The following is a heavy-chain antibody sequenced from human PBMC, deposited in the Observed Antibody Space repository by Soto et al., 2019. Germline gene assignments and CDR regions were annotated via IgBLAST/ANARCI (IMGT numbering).Heavy chain of an antibody. CDR2: VYHTGSN. Sequence: PAETLSLPCDISCTSITTCYWILIRQAPGKGLEWIGNVYHTGSNHYNPSPKSRVNLSVDPYKNQFSLNTNSVTAADTAVYYCARRLFGSGWTLDAWGQGALVTVS. J-gene: IGHJ1*01. V-gene: IGHV4-59*01. CDR3: ARRLFGSGWTLDA. CDR1: CTSITTCY. D-gene: IGHD6-19*01.